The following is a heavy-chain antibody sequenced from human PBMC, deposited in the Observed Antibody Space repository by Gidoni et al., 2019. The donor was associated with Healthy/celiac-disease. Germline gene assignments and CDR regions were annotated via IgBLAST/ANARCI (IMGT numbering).Heavy chain of an antibody. Sequence: EVQLVESGGGLVQPGRSLRRSCTASGFTCGDYAMSRFRQVPGKGLEWVGFIRSKAYGGTTEYAASVKGRFTISRDDSKSIAYLQMNSLKTEDTAVYYCTRDDPDYYDSSGLGDAFDIWGQGTMVTVSS. J-gene: IGHJ3*02. CDR3: TRDDPDYYDSSGLGDAFDI. D-gene: IGHD3-22*01. V-gene: IGHV3-49*03. CDR1: GFTCGDYA. CDR2: IRSKAYGGTT.